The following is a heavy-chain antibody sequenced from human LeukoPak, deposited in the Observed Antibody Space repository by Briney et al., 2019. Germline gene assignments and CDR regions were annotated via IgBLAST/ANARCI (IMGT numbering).Heavy chain of an antibody. CDR1: GFTFSSYS. J-gene: IGHJ4*02. V-gene: IGHV3-21*01. CDR3: ARVERGVAATRSVDY. D-gene: IGHD2-15*01. CDR2: ISSGSSYI. Sequence: GGSLRLSCAASGFTFSSYSMNWVRQAPGKGLEWVSSISSGSSYIYYADSVKGRFTISRDNAKNSLYLQMNSLRAEDTAVYYCARVERGVAATRSVDYWGQGTLVTVSS.